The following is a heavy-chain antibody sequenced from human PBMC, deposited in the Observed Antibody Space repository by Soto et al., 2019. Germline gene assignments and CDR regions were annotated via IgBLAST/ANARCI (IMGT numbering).Heavy chain of an antibody. V-gene: IGHV3-23*01. Sequence: EVQLLESGGASVQPGGSVRLSCAGSGFTFINYAMNWVRQAPGKGLEWVSTISGGGDATFFADSVRGRFTFSRDNSKNTVTLQMNSLGVDDTAVYYCARKVVGSTSRPDYWYFDLWGRGTLVTVSS. CDR2: ISGGGDAT. D-gene: IGHD2-21*01. CDR3: ARKVVGSTSRPDYWYFDL. J-gene: IGHJ2*01. CDR1: GFTFINYA.